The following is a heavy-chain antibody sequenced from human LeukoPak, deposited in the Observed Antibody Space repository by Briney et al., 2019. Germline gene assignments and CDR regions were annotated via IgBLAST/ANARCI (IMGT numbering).Heavy chain of an antibody. CDR1: GGSISSYY. J-gene: IGHJ4*02. Sequence: SETLSLTCTVSGGSISSYYWSWIRQPPGKGLEWIGYIYYSGNTNCNPALKSRVTMSVDTSKNQFSLKLSSVTAADTAVYYCARDKGEYYDSSGYLDYWGQGTLVTVSS. D-gene: IGHD3-22*01. CDR3: ARDKGEYYDSSGYLDY. V-gene: IGHV4-59*01. CDR2: IYYSGNT.